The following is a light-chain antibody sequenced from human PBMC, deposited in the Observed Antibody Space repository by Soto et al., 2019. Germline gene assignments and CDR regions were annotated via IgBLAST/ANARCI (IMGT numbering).Light chain of an antibody. CDR3: QSYDSSQSGVV. J-gene: IGLJ2*01. V-gene: IGLV1-40*01. Sequence: QSVLTQPPSVSGSPGQTVTISCTGSSSNIGAGYHVHWYQQLPGTAPKLLIYGNSNRPSGVPDRFSGSKSGTSASLAITGLQAEDEADYYCQSYDSSQSGVVFGGGTKVTVL. CDR2: GNS. CDR1: SSNIGAGYH.